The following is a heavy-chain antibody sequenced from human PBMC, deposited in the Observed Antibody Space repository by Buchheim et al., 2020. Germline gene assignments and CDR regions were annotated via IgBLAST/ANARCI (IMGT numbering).Heavy chain of an antibody. D-gene: IGHD6-13*01. J-gene: IGHJ4*02. CDR3: ANLPISAAANY. CDR1: EFTFSSHG. CDR2: ISYDGSNK. Sequence: QVQLVESGGNVVQPGRSLRLSCAASEFTFSSHGMHWVRQAPGKGLEWVALISYDGSNKFYADSVKGRFTISRDNSKNTLYLQMNSLRAEDTAVYYCANLPISAAANYWGQGTL. V-gene: IGHV3-30*18.